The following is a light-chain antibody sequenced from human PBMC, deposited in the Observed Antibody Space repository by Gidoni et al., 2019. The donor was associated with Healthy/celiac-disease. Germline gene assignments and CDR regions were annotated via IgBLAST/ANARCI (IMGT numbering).Light chain of an antibody. Sequence: DIQLTQSPSFLSASVGDRVTITCRASQGISSYLAWYQQKPGKAPKLLIYAASTLQSGVPSRFSGSGSGTEFTLTISSLQPEDFATYYCQQLNSYPRTFXPXTKVEIK. CDR2: AAS. J-gene: IGKJ3*01. CDR3: QQLNSYPRT. CDR1: QGISSY. V-gene: IGKV1-9*01.